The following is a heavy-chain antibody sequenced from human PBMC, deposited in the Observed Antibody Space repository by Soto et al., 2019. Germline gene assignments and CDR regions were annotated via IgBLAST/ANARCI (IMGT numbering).Heavy chain of an antibody. CDR2: IYYSGST. D-gene: IGHD6-19*01. J-gene: IGHJ6*02. V-gene: IGHV4-59*08. CDR3: ATQWPQRDYYYYFGMDV. CDR1: GGSISSYY. Sequence: SETLSLTCTVSGGSISSYYWSWIRQPPGKGLEWIGYIYYSGSTNYNPSLKSRVTISVDTSKNQFSLKLSSVTAADTAVYYCATQWPQRDYYYYFGMDVWGQGTTVTVSS.